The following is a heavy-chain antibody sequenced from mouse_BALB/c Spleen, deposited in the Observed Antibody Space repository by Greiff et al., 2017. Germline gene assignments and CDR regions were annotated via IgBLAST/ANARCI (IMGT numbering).Heavy chain of an antibody. Sequence: QVQLQQSGAELVRPGTSVKISCKASGYTFTNYWLGWVKQRPGHGLEWIGDIYPGGGYTNYNEKFKGKATLTADTSSSTAYMQLSSLTSEDSAVYFCARSGGNYAMDYWGQGTSVTVSS. V-gene: IGHV1-63*02. J-gene: IGHJ4*01. CDR1: GYTFTNYW. CDR3: ARSGGNYAMDY. D-gene: IGHD2-14*01. CDR2: IYPGGGYT.